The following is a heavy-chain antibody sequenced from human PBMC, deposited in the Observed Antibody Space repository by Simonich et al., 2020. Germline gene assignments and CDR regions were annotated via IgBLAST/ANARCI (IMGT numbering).Heavy chain of an antibody. V-gene: IGHV1-2*02. CDR1: GYTFTGYY. D-gene: IGHD7-27*01. CDR2: SNPNRGGT. J-gene: IGHJ6*03. CDR3: ARGALTGDYYYMDV. Sequence: VQLVQSGAEVKKPGASVKVSCKASGYTFTGYYMHWVRQAPGQGLEGMGWSNPNRGGTNYAQKFQGRVTMTRDTSISTAYMELSRLRSDDTAVYYCARGALTGDYYYMDVWGKGTTVTVSS.